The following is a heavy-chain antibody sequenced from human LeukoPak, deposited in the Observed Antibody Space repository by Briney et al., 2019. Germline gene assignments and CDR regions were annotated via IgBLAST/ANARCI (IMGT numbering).Heavy chain of an antibody. D-gene: IGHD3-16*02. CDR2: IYTSGST. J-gene: IGHJ4*02. Sequence: SETLSLTCTVSGGSISSYYWSWIRQPAGKGLEWIGRIYTSGSTNYNPSLKSRVTISVDTSKNQFSLKLSSVTAADTAVYYCARKTSAWVIYPFDYWGRGTLVTVSS. CDR1: GGSISSYY. V-gene: IGHV4-4*07. CDR3: ARKTSAWVIYPFDY.